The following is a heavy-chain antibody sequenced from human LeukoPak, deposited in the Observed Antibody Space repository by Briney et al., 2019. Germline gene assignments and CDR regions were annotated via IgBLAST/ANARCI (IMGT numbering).Heavy chain of an antibody. Sequence: GASVKVSCKASNYTFTNYPISRVRQAPGQGLEWMGWISAYSGNTNYAQKVQGRVTMTTDTSTNTAYMELASLRPDDTAIYYCTRGSSSQYFQHWGQGTLVTVSS. D-gene: IGHD6-6*01. J-gene: IGHJ1*01. CDR2: ISAYSGNT. V-gene: IGHV1-18*01. CDR3: TRGSSSQYFQH. CDR1: NYTFTNYP.